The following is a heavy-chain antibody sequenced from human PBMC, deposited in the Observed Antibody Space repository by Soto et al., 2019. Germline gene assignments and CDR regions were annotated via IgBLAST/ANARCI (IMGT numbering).Heavy chain of an antibody. D-gene: IGHD6-19*01. V-gene: IGHV3-11*05. J-gene: IGHJ4*02. CDR3: AKVRGGYSSGWPGGY. Sequence: QVHLVESGGGSVKPGGSLRLSCAAAGFTFSDHYMSWIRQAPGKGLEWVSYITPTNTDTDYADSVKGRFTISRDNSKNTLYLQMNSLRAEDTAVYYCAKVRGGYSSGWPGGYWGQGTLVTVSS. CDR2: ITPTNTDT. CDR1: GFTFSDHY.